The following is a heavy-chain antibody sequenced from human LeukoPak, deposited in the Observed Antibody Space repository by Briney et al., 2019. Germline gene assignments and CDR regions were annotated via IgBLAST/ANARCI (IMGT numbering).Heavy chain of an antibody. J-gene: IGHJ4*02. V-gene: IGHV3-53*01. D-gene: IGHD6-25*01. Sequence: GGSLRLSCAASGFTVSSNYMIWVPQAPGKGLEWVSLIYSGGSTYYAVSVKGRFTISRDNSKNTLYLQMNSLRAEDTAVYYCARGAGGRLHFDYWGQGTLVTVSS. CDR2: IYSGGST. CDR3: ARGAGGRLHFDY. CDR1: GFTVSSNY.